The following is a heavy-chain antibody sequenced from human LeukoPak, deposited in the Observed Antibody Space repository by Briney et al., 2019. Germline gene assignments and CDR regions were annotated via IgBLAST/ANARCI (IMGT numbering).Heavy chain of an antibody. CDR3: ARAGRPGSGTYTHDPYDY. J-gene: IGHJ4*02. CDR2: IPSSGNDI. V-gene: IGHV3-21*04. CDR1: GFTFSVRG. Sequence: GSLRLSFAASGFTFSVRGMTWVRQAPGKGLEWVSTIPSSGNDIYYAYLVKGRFTTSRANAKNAVYLQMNNLRVEDTAMYYCARAGRPGSGTYTHDPYDYWGQGTLVTVSS. D-gene: IGHD1-26*01.